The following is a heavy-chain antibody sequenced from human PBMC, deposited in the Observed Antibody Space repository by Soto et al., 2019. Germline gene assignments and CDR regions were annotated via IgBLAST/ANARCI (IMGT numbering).Heavy chain of an antibody. CDR1: GYTFTGYY. Sequence: SVKVSCKASGYTFTGYYMHWVRQAPGQGLEWMGWINPNSGGTNYAQKFQGRVTMTRDTSISTAYMELSRLRSDDTAVYYCARVEYSSPGTFDPWGQGTLVTVSS. D-gene: IGHD6-6*01. J-gene: IGHJ5*02. CDR3: ARVEYSSPGTFDP. CDR2: INPNSGGT. V-gene: IGHV1-2*02.